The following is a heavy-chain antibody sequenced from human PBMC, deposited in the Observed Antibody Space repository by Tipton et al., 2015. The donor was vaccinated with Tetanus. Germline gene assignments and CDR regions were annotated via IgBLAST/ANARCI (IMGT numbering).Heavy chain of an antibody. J-gene: IGHJ4*02. V-gene: IGHV3-33*01. CDR2: IWYDGTNK. Sequence: SGFTFSSYGMHWVRQAPGKGLEWVAIIWYDGTNKYYADSVKGRFTISRDNSKNTVYLEMNSLRAEDTAVYYCARGGYCSGGSCYSVLDYWGQGTLVTVSS. CDR1: GFTFSSYG. CDR3: ARGGYCSGGSCYSVLDY. D-gene: IGHD2-15*01.